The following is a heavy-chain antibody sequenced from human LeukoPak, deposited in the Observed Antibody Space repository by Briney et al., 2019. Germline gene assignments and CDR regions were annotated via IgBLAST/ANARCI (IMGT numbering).Heavy chain of an antibody. CDR1: GGTFSSYA. CDR2: IIPILGIA. CDR3: ARVTITMVRGVPTEFYGMDV. V-gene: IGHV1-69*04. Sequence: SVKVSCKASGGTFSSYAISWVRQAPGQGLEWMGRIIPILGIANYAQKFQGRVTITADKSTSTAYMELSSLRSEDTAVYYCARVTITMVRGVPTEFYGMDVWGQGTTVTVS. D-gene: IGHD3-10*01. J-gene: IGHJ6*02.